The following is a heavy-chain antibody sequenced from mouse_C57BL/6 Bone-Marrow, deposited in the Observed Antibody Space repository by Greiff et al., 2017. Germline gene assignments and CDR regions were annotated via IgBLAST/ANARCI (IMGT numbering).Heavy chain of an antibody. Sequence: QVQLQQPGAELVKPGASVKMSCKASGYTFTSYWITWVKQRPGQGLEWIGDIYPGSGSTNYNEKFKSKATLTVDTSSSTAYMQLSSLTSEDSAVYYCARDDGYYGGAMDYWGQVTSVTVSS. D-gene: IGHD2-3*01. CDR3: ARDDGYYGGAMDY. CDR2: IYPGSGST. J-gene: IGHJ4*01. V-gene: IGHV1-55*01. CDR1: GYTFTSYW.